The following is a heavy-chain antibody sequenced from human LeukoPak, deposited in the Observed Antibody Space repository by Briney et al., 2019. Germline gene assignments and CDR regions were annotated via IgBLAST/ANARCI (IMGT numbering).Heavy chain of an antibody. Sequence: ASVKVSCKASGYTFTSYYMHWVRQAPGQGLEWMGIINPSGGSTSSAQKFQGRVTMTTDTSTSTAYMELRSLRSDDTAVYYCARNYGSGSYYRINWFDPWGQGTLVTVSS. CDR1: GYTFTSYY. J-gene: IGHJ5*02. V-gene: IGHV1-46*01. CDR2: INPSGGST. D-gene: IGHD3-10*01. CDR3: ARNYGSGSYYRINWFDP.